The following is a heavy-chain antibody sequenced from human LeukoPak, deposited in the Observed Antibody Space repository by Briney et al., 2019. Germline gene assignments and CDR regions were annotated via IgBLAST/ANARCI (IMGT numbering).Heavy chain of an antibody. Sequence: SETLSLTCTVSGGSISSDYWSWIRQPPGKGLEWIGYIYYSGTTYHNPSLKSRVTISVDTSKNQFSLRLNSVNAADTAVYYCARGFYSPAYWGQGTLVTVSP. V-gene: IGHV4-59*01. CDR3: ARGFYSPAY. CDR2: IYYSGTT. D-gene: IGHD4-11*01. J-gene: IGHJ4*02. CDR1: GGSISSDY.